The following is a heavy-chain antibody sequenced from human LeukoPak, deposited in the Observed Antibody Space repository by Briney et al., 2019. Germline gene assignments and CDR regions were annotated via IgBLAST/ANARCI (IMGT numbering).Heavy chain of an antibody. CDR2: ISAYNGNT. Sequence: ASVKVSCKACGYTFTSYGIRWVRQAPGQALEWMGWISAYNGNTNDAQKLQGRVTMTTDTSTSTAYMELRSLRSDDTAVYYCARDTDEGIADPWGQGTLVTVSS. D-gene: IGHD2-15*01. CDR3: ARDTDEGIADP. V-gene: IGHV1-18*01. J-gene: IGHJ5*02. CDR1: GYTFTSYG.